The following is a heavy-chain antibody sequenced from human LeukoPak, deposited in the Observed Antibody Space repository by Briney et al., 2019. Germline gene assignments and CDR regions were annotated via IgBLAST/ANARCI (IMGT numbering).Heavy chain of an antibody. CDR3: ARDASGYYYFDY. CDR2: IYYSGGT. V-gene: IGHV4-59*02. J-gene: IGHJ4*02. Sequence: PSETLSLTCTVSGGSVTSYYWSWIRQPPGKGLEWIGYIYYSGGTNYNPSLKSRVTMSVDASKNQFSLKLSSVTAADTAVYYCARDASGYYYFDYWGQGTLVTVSS. D-gene: IGHD3-22*01. CDR1: GGSVTSYY.